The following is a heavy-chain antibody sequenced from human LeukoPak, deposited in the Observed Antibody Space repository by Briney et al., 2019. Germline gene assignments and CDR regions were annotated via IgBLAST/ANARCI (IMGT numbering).Heavy chain of an antibody. CDR2: ISSNGATT. CDR1: GFTFSSYA. Sequence: GGSLRLSCSASGFTFSSYAMHWVRQAPGKGLEYVSAISSNGATTYYADSVKGRFTIPRDNSKNTLYFQMSSLRPVDTAVYYCVKIVMAGGYLDYWGQGALVTVFS. D-gene: IGHD3-16*01. CDR3: VKIVMAGGYLDY. V-gene: IGHV3-64*05. J-gene: IGHJ4*02.